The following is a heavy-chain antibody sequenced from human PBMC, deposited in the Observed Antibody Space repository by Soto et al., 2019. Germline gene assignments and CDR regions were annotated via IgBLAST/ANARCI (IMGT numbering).Heavy chain of an antibody. Sequence: EFLKITCRSSGHSFTPYWIGWVRQMPGKGLEWMGIIYPGDSDTRYGPSFQGQVTISADKSISTAYLQWSSLKASDTAMYYCATGGYCSSTSCYNFFDYWGQGTVVTVSS. V-gene: IGHV5-51*01. CDR3: ATGGYCSSTSCYNFFDY. J-gene: IGHJ4*02. CDR2: IYPGDSDT. D-gene: IGHD2-2*02. CDR1: GHSFTPYW.